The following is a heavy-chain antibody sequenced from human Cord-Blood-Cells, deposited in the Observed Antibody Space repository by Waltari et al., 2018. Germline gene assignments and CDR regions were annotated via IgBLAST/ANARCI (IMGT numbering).Heavy chain of an antibody. D-gene: IGHD3-22*01. CDR1: GGSISSSRYF. V-gene: IGHV4-39*01. CDR3: ASTAPYYYDSSGYYYFDY. J-gene: IGHJ4*02. Sequence: QLQLQESGPGLVKPSETLSLNCTVSGGSISSSRYFWGWIRQHPGKGLEWIGSIYYNGSTYYNPSLKSRVTISVDTSKNRFSLKLSSVTAADTAVYYCASTAPYYYDSSGYYYFDYWGQGTLVTVSS. CDR2: IYYNGST.